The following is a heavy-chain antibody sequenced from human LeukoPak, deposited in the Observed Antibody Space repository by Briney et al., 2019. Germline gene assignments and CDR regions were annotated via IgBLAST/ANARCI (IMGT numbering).Heavy chain of an antibody. Sequence: GASVKVSCKVSGYTLTELSMHWVRQAPGKGLEWMGGFDPEDGETIYAQKFQSRVTMTEDTSTDTAYMELSSLRSEDTAVYYCATGGHNWNSGDFDYWGQGTLVTVSS. V-gene: IGHV1-24*01. D-gene: IGHD1-7*01. CDR1: GYTLTELS. J-gene: IGHJ4*02. CDR3: ATGGHNWNSGDFDY. CDR2: FDPEDGET.